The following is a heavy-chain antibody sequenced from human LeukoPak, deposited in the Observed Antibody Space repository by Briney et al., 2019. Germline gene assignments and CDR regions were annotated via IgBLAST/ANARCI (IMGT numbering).Heavy chain of an antibody. J-gene: IGHJ5*02. D-gene: IGHD3-10*02. CDR1: GGTFSSYA. CDR2: IIPILGIA. Sequence: SVTVSCKASGGTFSSYAISWVRQAPGQGLEWMGRIIPILGIANYAQKFQGRVTITADKSTSTAYMELSSLRSEDTAVYYCASSPPSDCSGSYYNLWGQGTLVTVSS. V-gene: IGHV1-69*04. CDR3: ASSPPSDCSGSYYNL.